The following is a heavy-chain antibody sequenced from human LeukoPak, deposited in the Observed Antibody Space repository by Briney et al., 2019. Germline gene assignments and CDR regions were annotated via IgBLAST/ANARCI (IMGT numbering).Heavy chain of an antibody. D-gene: IGHD3-3*01. CDR2: ISWNSGSI. CDR1: GFTFDDYA. J-gene: IGHJ4*02. CDR3: AIFGVVITEVDY. Sequence: SLRLSCAASGFTFDDYAMHWVRQAPGKGLEWVSGISWNSGSIGYADSVKGRFTISRDNAKNSLYLQMNSLRAEDTALYYCAIFGVVITEVDYWGQGTLVTVSS. V-gene: IGHV3-9*01.